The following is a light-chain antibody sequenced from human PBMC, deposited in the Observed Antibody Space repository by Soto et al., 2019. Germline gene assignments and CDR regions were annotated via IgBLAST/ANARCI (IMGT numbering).Light chain of an antibody. CDR3: QQYGSSPLT. CDR1: QLVSSSY. V-gene: IGKV3-20*01. CDR2: GAS. J-gene: IGKJ4*01. Sequence: EIGLTQSPATLSLSPGERATLSCSASQLVSSSYLAWYQQKPGQAPRPLIYGASSRATGIPDRFSGSGSGTDFTLTISRLRPGGFAVYYCQQYGSSPLTFGGGTKVEIK.